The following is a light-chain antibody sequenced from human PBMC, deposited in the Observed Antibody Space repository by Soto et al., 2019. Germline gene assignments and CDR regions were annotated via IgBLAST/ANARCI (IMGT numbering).Light chain of an antibody. CDR3: QQRRAAHPG. V-gene: IGKV3-11*01. J-gene: IGKJ3*01. CDR1: PGVDRY. Sequence: EIVLKQSPATRSLSPWDTATLSGRASPGVDRYVACYQQKDGQSPRLIIYDTSKRDTGVPPRFSGSGYGTDFTLPITSLQPEAYEFHYCQQRRAAHPGFGAG. CDR2: DTS.